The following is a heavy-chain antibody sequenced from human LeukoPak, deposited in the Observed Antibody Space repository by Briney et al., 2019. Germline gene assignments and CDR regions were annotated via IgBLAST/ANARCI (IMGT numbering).Heavy chain of an antibody. Sequence: SETLSLTCTVSGGSISSGGYYWSWIRRPPGKGLEWIGYIYHSGSTYYNPSLKSRVTISVDRSKNQFSLKLSSVTAADTAVYYCARGGDYYYYYYMDVWGKGTTVTVSS. CDR2: IYHSGST. CDR3: ARGGDYYYYYYMDV. D-gene: IGHD3-16*01. CDR1: GGSISSGGYY. J-gene: IGHJ6*03. V-gene: IGHV4-30-2*01.